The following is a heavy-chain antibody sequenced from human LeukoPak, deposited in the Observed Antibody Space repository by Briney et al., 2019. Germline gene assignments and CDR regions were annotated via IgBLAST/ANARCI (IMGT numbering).Heavy chain of an antibody. Sequence: GGSLRLSCAPSGFTFSRHGMHWVRQAPGKGLEWVAIISNDGSRKYYAHSVEGRFTISRDNSKNTLYLQMDSLRAEDTAVYYCARGAATGPTLGLDYWGQGTLVTVSS. V-gene: IGHV3-30*03. CDR3: ARGAATGPTLGLDY. CDR2: ISNDGSRK. CDR1: GFTFSRHG. J-gene: IGHJ4*02. D-gene: IGHD6-13*01.